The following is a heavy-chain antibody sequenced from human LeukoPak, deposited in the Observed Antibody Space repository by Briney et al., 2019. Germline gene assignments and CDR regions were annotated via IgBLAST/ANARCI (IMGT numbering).Heavy chain of an antibody. V-gene: IGHV3-23*01. CDR3: AKDSGGTYFYYYYYMDV. D-gene: IGHD1-26*01. CDR1: EFTFSTYA. Sequence: GGSLRLSCAASEFTFSTYAMSWVRQAPGKGLEWVSAISAGGATIYYADSVKGRFTISRDNSKNTLYLQINSLRAEDTAVYYCAKDSGGTYFYYYYYMDVWGKGTTVTVSS. J-gene: IGHJ6*03. CDR2: ISAGGATI.